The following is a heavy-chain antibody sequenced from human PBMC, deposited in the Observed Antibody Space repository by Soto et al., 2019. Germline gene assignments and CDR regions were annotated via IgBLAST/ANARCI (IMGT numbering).Heavy chain of an antibody. CDR1: GFTVNDYA. V-gene: IGHV3-9*01. D-gene: IGHD1-7*01. Sequence: EVQLVESGGGLVQPGRSLRLSCAASGFTVNDYAMHWVRQVSGKGLERVSGISWNSGKIGYADSVKGRFTISRDNAKNSLYLHMHSRRGEDTALYYCAKDLSGQLRGFDYWGQGTLVTVSS. J-gene: IGHJ4*02. CDR2: ISWNSGKI. CDR3: AKDLSGQLRGFDY.